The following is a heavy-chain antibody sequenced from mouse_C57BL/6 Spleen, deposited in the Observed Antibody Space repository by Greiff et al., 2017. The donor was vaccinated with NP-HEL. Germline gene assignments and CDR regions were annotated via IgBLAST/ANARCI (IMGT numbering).Heavy chain of an antibody. CDR3: ARWGFYDYDSYFDY. Sequence: QVQLKESGAELVRPGTSVKVSCKASGYAFTNYLIEWVKQRPGQGLEWIGVINPGSGGTNYNEKFKGKATLTADKSSSTAYMQLSSLTSEDSAVYFCARWGFYDYDSYFDYWGQGTTLTVSS. CDR1: GYAFTNYL. CDR2: INPGSGGT. V-gene: IGHV1-54*01. D-gene: IGHD2-4*01. J-gene: IGHJ2*01.